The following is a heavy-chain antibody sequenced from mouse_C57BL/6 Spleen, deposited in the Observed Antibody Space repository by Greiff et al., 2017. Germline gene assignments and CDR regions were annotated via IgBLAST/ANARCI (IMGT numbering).Heavy chain of an antibody. J-gene: IGHJ4*01. V-gene: IGHV14-1*01. D-gene: IGHD2-4*01. Sequence: VQLKQSGAELVRPGASVKLSCTASGFNIKDYYMHWVKQRPEQGLEWIGRIDPEDGDTEYAPQFQGKATMTADTSSNTSYLQLSRLTAEDTAVYYCTTGDYDGGYYYARDYWGQGTSVTVSS. CDR3: TTGDYDGGYYYARDY. CDR1: GFNIKDYY. CDR2: IDPEDGDT.